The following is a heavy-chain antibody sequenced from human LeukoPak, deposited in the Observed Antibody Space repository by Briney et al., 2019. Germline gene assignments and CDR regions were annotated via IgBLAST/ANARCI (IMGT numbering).Heavy chain of an antibody. CDR1: GGSISSSSYY. V-gene: IGHV4-39*01. CDR2: IYYSGST. D-gene: IGHD1-1*01. CDR3: ARHETGTASFDS. Sequence: SETLSLTCTVSGGSISSSSYYWGWIRQPPEKGLEWIGSIYYSGSTYYNPSLKSRVTISVDTSKNQFSLKLSSVTAADTAVYYCARHETGTASFDSWGQGIVVTVSS. J-gene: IGHJ4*02.